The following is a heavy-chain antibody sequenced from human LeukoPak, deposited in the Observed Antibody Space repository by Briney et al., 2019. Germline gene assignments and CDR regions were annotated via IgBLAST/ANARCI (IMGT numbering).Heavy chain of an antibody. J-gene: IGHJ5*02. CDR2: IYHSGST. CDR1: GGSISSNNW. V-gene: IGHV4-4*02. Sequence: PSETLSLTCAVSGGSISSNNWWSWVRQPPGKGLEWIGEIYHSGSTNYNPSLKSRVTISVDTSKNQFSLKLSSVTAADTAVYYCATEAAGTQRNWFDPWGQGTLVTVSS. CDR3: ATEAAGTQRNWFDP. D-gene: IGHD6-13*01.